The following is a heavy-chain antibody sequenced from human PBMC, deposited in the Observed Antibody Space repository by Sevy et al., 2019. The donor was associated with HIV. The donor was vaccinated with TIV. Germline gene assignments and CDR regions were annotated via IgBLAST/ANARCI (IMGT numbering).Heavy chain of an antibody. V-gene: IGHV3-21*01. CDR3: ARELLPGY. Sequence: GGSLRLSCAASGFTFSSYSMNWVRQAPGKGLEWVSSISSSSRYIYYADSVKGRFTISRDNAKNSLYLQMNSLRAEDTAVYYCARELLPGYWGQGTLVTVSS. J-gene: IGHJ4*02. D-gene: IGHD1-26*01. CDR1: GFTFSSYS. CDR2: ISSSSRYI.